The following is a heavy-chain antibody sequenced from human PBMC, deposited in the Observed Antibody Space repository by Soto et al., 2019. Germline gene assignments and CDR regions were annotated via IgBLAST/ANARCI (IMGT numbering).Heavy chain of an antibody. V-gene: IGHV1-69*06. D-gene: IGHD3-3*01. Sequence: SVKVSCKSSGGTFSSFINYPINWVRQAPGQGLEWMGGIVPNVGTVNYAQKFRGKVTITADKSTGTAYMELSSLRSEDTTLYYCARRDTSGFLRYFDYWGQGTLVTVSS. CDR1: GGTFSSFINYP. J-gene: IGHJ4*02. CDR3: ARRDTSGFLRYFDY. CDR2: IVPNVGTV.